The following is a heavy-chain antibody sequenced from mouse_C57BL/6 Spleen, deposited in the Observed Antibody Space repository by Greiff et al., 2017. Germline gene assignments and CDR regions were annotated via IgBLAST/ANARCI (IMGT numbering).Heavy chain of an antibody. V-gene: IGHV1-53*01. Sequence: QVQLQQPGTELVKPGASVKLSCKASGYTFTSYWMHWVKQRPGQGLEWIGNINPSNGGTNYNEKFKSKATLTVDKSSSTAYMQPSSLTSEDSAVYYCARKRGSYYSPYAMDYWGQGTSVTVSS. CDR3: ARKRGSYYSPYAMDY. J-gene: IGHJ4*01. D-gene: IGHD2-12*01. CDR1: GYTFTSYW. CDR2: INPSNGGT.